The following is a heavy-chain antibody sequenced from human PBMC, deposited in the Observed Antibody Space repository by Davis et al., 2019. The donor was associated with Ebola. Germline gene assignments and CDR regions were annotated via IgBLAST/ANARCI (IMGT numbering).Heavy chain of an antibody. Sequence: SVKVSCKASGGTFSSYTISWVRQAPGQGLEWMGRIIPILGIANYAQKFQGRVTITADESTSTAYMELSSLRSEDTAVYYCARVVVVAADINWFDPWGQGTLVTVSS. J-gene: IGHJ5*02. V-gene: IGHV1-69*02. CDR2: IIPILGIA. CDR3: ARVVVVAADINWFDP. CDR1: GGTFSSYT. D-gene: IGHD2-15*01.